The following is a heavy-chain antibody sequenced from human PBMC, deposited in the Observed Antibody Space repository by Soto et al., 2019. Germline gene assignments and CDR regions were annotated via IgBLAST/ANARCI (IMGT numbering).Heavy chain of an antibody. CDR1: GGSISSYY. Sequence: SETLSLTCTVSGGSISSYYWSWIRQHPGKGLEWIGYIYYSGSTYYNPSLKSRVTISVDTSKNQFSLKLSSVTAADTAVYYCARDIVATYNWFDPWGQGALVTVSS. CDR2: IYYSGST. CDR3: ARDIVATYNWFDP. J-gene: IGHJ5*02. D-gene: IGHD5-12*01. V-gene: IGHV4-59*06.